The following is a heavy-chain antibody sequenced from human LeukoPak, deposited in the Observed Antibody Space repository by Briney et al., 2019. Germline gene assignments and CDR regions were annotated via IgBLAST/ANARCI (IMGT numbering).Heavy chain of an antibody. D-gene: IGHD3-10*01. CDR1: GFTVSSNY. CDR2: IYSGGST. J-gene: IGHJ3*02. V-gene: IGHV3-53*01. CDR3: AREGTMVRDAFDI. Sequence: GGSLRLSCAASGFTVSSNYMSWVRQAPGKGLEWVSVIYSGGSTYYADSVKGRFTISRDNSKNTLYLQMNSLRAEDTAVYYCAREGTMVRDAFDIWGQGTMVTVSS.